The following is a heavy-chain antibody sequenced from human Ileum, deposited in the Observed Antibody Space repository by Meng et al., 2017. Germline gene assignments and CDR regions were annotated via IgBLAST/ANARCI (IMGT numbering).Heavy chain of an antibody. D-gene: IGHD2-15*01. J-gene: IGHJ4*02. CDR3: ARGYCSGGSCYGGGFDV. CDR2: MNQGGSEK. Sequence: GESLKISCAASGFSFSSYWMSWVRQAPGQGLEWVANMNQGGSEKYYVDSVKGRFTISRDNAKNSLFLQMNSLRVEDTAIYYCARGYCSGGSCYGGGFDVWGQGSLVTVSS. V-gene: IGHV3-7*01. CDR1: GFSFSSYW.